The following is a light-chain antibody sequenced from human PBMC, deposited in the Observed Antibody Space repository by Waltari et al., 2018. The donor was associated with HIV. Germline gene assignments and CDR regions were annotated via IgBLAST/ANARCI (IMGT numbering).Light chain of an antibody. J-gene: IGKJ2*01. Sequence: DIQMTQSPSTLSASVGDRVTITCRASQSISSRLAWYQKKPGKAPTLLIFKASSLESGVPSRFSGSGSGTEFTLTISSLQPDDFAVYYCQQYYGDPYTFGQGTKLETK. CDR1: QSISSR. CDR3: QQYYGDPYT. CDR2: KAS. V-gene: IGKV1-5*03.